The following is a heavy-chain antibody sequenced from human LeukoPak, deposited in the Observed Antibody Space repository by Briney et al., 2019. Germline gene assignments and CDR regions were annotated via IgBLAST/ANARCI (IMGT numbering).Heavy chain of an antibody. CDR1: GFTFDDYA. J-gene: IGHJ4*02. D-gene: IGHD3-10*01. CDR2: ISWNSGSI. Sequence: GRSLRLSCAASGFTFDDYAMHWVRQAPGKGLEWVSGISWNSGSIGYADSVKGRFTISRDNAKNSLYLQMNSLRAEDTAVYYCARAQMLNYYGSGSFDYWGQGTLVTVSS. V-gene: IGHV3-9*01. CDR3: ARAQMLNYYGSGSFDY.